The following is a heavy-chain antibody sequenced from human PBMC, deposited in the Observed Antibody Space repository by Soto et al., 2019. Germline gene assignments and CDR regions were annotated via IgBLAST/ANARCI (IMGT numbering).Heavy chain of an antibody. CDR1: GGSFSGYY. J-gene: IGHJ5*02. CDR2: INHSGST. CDR3: ASGVGAINWCEP. V-gene: IGHV4-34*01. D-gene: IGHD1-26*01. Sequence: QVQLQQWGAGLLKPSETLSLTCAVYGGSFSGYYWSWIRQPPGKGLEWIGEINHSGSTNYNPSLNGRVTISVDTSKNQSSPQLSSVTAADTAVYYCASGVGAINWCEPWGQGTLVTVSS.